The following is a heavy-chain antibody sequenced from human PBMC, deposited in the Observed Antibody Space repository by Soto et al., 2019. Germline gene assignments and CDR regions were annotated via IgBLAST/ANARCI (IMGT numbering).Heavy chain of an antibody. CDR3: AKDQTSILVWFGDLPCTIFDY. CDR1: GFTFTGYP. J-gene: IGHJ4*02. Sequence: GGSLRLSCAASGFTFTGYPLHWIRQAPGKWLEWVAVISYDGSHKYYADSVKGRFTISRDNSKNTLSLQMNSLRPEDTAVYYCAKDQTSILVWFGDLPCTIFDYWGQGXPFTVSS. D-gene: IGHD3-10*01. V-gene: IGHV3-30*04. CDR2: ISYDGSHK.